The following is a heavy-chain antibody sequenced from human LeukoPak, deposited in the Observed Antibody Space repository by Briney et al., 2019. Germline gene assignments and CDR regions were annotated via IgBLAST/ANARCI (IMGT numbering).Heavy chain of an antibody. Sequence: PSETLSLTCAVYDGSFSGYSWNRIRQPPGKGLEWIGEINHSGSSNYSPSLKSRVTISLDTSKNQFSLKLTSITAADTAVHYCARGPMRSWFDPWGQGILVTVSS. CDR2: INHSGSS. CDR1: DGSFSGYS. V-gene: IGHV4-34*01. J-gene: IGHJ5*02. CDR3: ARGPMRSWFDP.